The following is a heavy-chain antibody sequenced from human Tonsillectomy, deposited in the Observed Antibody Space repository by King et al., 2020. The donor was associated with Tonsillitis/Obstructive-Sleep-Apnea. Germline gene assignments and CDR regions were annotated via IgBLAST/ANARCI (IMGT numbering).Heavy chain of an antibody. CDR2: MSYDGSNK. CDR3: ARDLGGDYLYYYYGMDV. J-gene: IGHJ6*02. Sequence: QLVQSGGGVVQPGRSLRLSCAASEFIFSSYNMHWVRQAPGKGLEWVAVMSYDGSNKDYADSVKGRFTISRDNSKNTLYLQMNSLRAEDTAVYYCARDLGGDYLYYYYGMDVWGQGTTVTVSS. CDR1: EFIFSSYN. D-gene: IGHD4-17*01. V-gene: IGHV3-30*03.